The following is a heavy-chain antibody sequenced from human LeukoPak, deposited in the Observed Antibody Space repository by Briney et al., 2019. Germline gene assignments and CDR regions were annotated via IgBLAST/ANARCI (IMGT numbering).Heavy chain of an antibody. V-gene: IGHV1-24*01. CDR3: ATAPPYGSPGYAFDI. Sequence: ASVKVSCKVSGYTLTELSMHWVRQAPGKGLEWTGGFDPEDGETIYAQKFQGRVTMTEDTSTDTAYMELSSLRSEDTAVYYCATAPPYGSPGYAFDIWGQGTMVTVSS. J-gene: IGHJ3*02. CDR1: GYTLTELS. CDR2: FDPEDGET. D-gene: IGHD1-26*01.